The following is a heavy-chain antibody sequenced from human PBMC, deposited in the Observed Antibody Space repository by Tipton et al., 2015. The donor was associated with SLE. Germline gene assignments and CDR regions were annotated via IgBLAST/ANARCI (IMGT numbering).Heavy chain of an antibody. CDR2: IHSSGST. D-gene: IGHD3-10*01. V-gene: IGHV4-4*09. CDR1: GGSFSSHY. Sequence: TLSLTCTVSGGSFSSHYWSWIRQSPGKGLEGIGYIHSSGSTKSNPSLKSRVTITVDTSKNQFSLSLTSVTAADTAVYYCARSQWVSGNIFDYWGQGTLVTVSS. CDR3: ARSQWVSGNIFDY. J-gene: IGHJ4*02.